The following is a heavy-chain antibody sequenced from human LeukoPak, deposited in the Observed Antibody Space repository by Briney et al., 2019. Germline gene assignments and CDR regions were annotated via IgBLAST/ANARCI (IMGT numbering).Heavy chain of an antibody. CDR3: AADRSDYGDYEGY. V-gene: IGHV1-58*02. J-gene: IGHJ4*02. D-gene: IGHD4-17*01. CDR2: VVVGSGNT. CDR1: GFTFTSSA. Sequence: SVKVSCKASGFTFTSSAMQWVRQARGQRLEWIGWVVVGSGNTNYAQRFQERVTITRDMSTSTAYMELSSLRSEDTAVYYCAADRSDYGDYEGYWGQGTLVTVSS.